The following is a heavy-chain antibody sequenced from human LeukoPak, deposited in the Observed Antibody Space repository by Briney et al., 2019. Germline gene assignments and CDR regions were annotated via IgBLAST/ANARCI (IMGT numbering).Heavy chain of an antibody. J-gene: IGHJ3*01. D-gene: IGHD1-26*01. CDR3: AKGVSGTYYAFDV. V-gene: IGHV4-59*02. Sequence: LETLSLTCGVSGASVSSHFWSWIRQTPGMGLEWIGYISNRGSTGYNPSLRSRVTISVDAPKNEVSLNVRSVSAADTAVYYCAKGVSGTYYAFDVWGQGRTV. CDR2: ISNRGST. CDR1: GASVSSHF.